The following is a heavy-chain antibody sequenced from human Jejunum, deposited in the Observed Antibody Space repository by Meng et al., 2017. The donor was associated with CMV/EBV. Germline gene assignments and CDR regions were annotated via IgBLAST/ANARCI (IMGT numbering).Heavy chain of an antibody. CDR3: AKAGMRGFDILTVLDY. CDR1: GFIFSNYA. D-gene: IGHD3-9*01. CDR2: IGETGGST. V-gene: IGHV3-23*01. Sequence: GFIFSNYAMSWVRQAPGKGLEWVSTIGETGGSTYYADSVKGRFTISRDNSKNTLYLQMNSLRAEDKALYYCAKAGMRGFDILTVLDYWGQGTLVTVSS. J-gene: IGHJ4*02.